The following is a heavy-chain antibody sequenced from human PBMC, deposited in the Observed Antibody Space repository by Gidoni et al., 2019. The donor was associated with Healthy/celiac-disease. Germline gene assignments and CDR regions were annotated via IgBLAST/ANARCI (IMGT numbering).Heavy chain of an antibody. V-gene: IGHV3-15*01. CDR3: TTDHITGAFDI. D-gene: IGHD2-21*01. Sequence: EVQLVESVGCLVKPGGSLRLSCSASGFTFSNAWMSWVRQPPGTGPEWVGRIKSKTDGGTTDYAAPVKGRFTISRDDSKNTLYLQMNSLKTEDTAVYYCTTDHITGAFDIWGQGTMVTVSS. CDR1: GFTFSNAW. CDR2: IKSKTDGGTT. J-gene: IGHJ3*02.